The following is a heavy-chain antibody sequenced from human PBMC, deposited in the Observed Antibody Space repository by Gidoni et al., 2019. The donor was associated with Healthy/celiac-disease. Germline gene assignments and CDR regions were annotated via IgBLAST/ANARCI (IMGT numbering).Heavy chain of an antibody. J-gene: IGHJ6*02. Sequence: WMGWMNPNRGNTGYAQKFQGRVTMTRNTSISTAYMELSSLRSEDTAVYYCARRSSSSLGYYYYGMDVWGQGTTVTVSS. CDR2: MNPNRGNT. D-gene: IGHD6-6*01. V-gene: IGHV1-8*01. CDR3: ARRSSSSLGYYYYGMDV.